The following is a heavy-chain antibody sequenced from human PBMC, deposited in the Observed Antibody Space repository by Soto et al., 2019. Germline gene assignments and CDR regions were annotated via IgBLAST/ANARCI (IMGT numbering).Heavy chain of an antibody. J-gene: IGHJ6*02. D-gene: IGHD2-15*01. Sequence: GGSLRLSCAASGFTFSSYAMSWVRQAPGKGLEWVSAISGSGGSTYYADSVKGRFTISRDNSKNTLYLQMNSLRAEDTAVYYWSNSAHCSGGSCYLSNTRTSPKYYYYYGMDVWGQGTTVTVSS. CDR1: GFTFSSYA. V-gene: IGHV3-23*01. CDR2: ISGSGGST. CDR3: SNSAHCSGGSCYLSNTRTSPKYYYYYGMDV.